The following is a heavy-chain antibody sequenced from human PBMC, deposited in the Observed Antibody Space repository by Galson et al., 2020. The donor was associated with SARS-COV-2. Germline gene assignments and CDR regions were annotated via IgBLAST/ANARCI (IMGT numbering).Heavy chain of an antibody. V-gene: IGHV3-30*18. CDR3: AKDLGWQQPNHDDF. J-gene: IGHJ4*02. CDR2: IPSDGSNK. Sequence: GRSLLLSCAASAVTLSSYGMHCVQQAPGKGLNCLAEIPSDGSNKSYPPSKKGRFTISRDNSKNTLYLQMNRLRAEDTAVYYCAKDLGWQQPNHDDFWGQGTLVTVSS. D-gene: IGHD6-13*01. CDR1: AVTLSSYG.